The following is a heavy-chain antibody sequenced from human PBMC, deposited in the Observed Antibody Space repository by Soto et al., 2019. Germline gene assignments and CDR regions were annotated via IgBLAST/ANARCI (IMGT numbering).Heavy chain of an antibody. CDR1: GFTVSSNY. CDR2: IYSGGST. CDR3: ASDRSTCDAFAI. Sequence: EVQLVESGGGLVQPGGSLRLSCAASGFTVSSNYMSWVRQAPGKGLEWVSVIYSGGSTYYEDSGKGRFTISRDNTKNTLYLQMNSLRAEDTAVYYCASDRSTCDAFAIWGQGTMVTVSS. J-gene: IGHJ3*02. V-gene: IGHV3-66*01.